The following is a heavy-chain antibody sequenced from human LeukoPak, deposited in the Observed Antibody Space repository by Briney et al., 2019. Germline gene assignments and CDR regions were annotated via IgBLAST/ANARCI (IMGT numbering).Heavy chain of an antibody. D-gene: IGHD6-19*01. CDR1: GFTFSSFT. CDR3: TRDPNHRGYSSGWYY. V-gene: IGHV3-48*04. CDR2: ISHSDGTS. Sequence: GGSLRLSGAASGFTFSSFTMIWVRQAPGKGPEWVSSISHSDGTSHYADSVRGRFTISRDNAKNSLYLQMNSLRVEDTAVYYCTRDPNHRGYSSGWYYWGHGTLVTVSS. J-gene: IGHJ4*01.